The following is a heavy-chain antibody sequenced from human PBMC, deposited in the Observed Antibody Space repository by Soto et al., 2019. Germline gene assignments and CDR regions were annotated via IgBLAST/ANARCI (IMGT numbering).Heavy chain of an antibody. V-gene: IGHV1-18*04. D-gene: IGHD3-3*01. CDR3: SRDGLPITIFGVVIIRFDY. CDR1: GYTFTSYG. J-gene: IGHJ4*02. CDR2: ISAYNGNT. Sequence: ASVKVSCKASGYTFTSYGISWVRQARGQGLEWMGWISAYNGNTNYAQKLQGRVTMTTDTSTSTAYMELRSLRSDDTAVYYCSRDGLPITIFGVVIIRFDYWGQGTLVTVSS.